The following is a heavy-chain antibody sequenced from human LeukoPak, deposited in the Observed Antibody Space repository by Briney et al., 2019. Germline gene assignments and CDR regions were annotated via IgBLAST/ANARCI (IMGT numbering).Heavy chain of an antibody. D-gene: IGHD6-19*01. J-gene: IGHJ4*02. CDR3: ARDSGSGWYLWVGY. CDR2: ISSSSSTI. Sequence: PGGSPRLSCAASGFTFSSYWMHWVRQAPGKGLEWVSYISSSSSTIYYADSVKGRFTISRDNAKNSLYLQMNSLRAEDTAVYYCARDSGSGWYLWVGYWGQGTLVTVSS. V-gene: IGHV3-48*01. CDR1: GFTFSSYW.